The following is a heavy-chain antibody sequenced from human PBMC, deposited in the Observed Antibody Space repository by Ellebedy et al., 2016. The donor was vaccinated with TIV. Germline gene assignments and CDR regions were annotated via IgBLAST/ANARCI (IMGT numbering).Heavy chain of an antibody. Sequence: GESLKISCKGSGYSFTSYWIGWVRQMPGRGLEWMGRIDPEDSYTNYSPSFQGQITISADRSINTAFLQWSSLKASDTAMYYCGRPSVGALADYWGQGTLVTVSS. CDR3: GRPSVGALADY. D-gene: IGHD4-17*01. CDR2: IDPEDSYT. J-gene: IGHJ4*02. CDR1: GYSFTSYW. V-gene: IGHV5-10-1*04.